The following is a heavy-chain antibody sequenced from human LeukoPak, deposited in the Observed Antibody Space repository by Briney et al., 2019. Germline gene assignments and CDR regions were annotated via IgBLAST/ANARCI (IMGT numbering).Heavy chain of an antibody. Sequence: GGSLRLSCAASGFTFSGYWMHWVRQVPEKGLVLVSRIDNGGSGTTYADSVKGRFTISRDNAKNSLYLQMNSLRAEDTAVYYCARPAKSGATIGWGQGTLVTVSS. J-gene: IGHJ4*02. CDR3: ARPAKSGATIG. D-gene: IGHD5-12*01. V-gene: IGHV3-74*01. CDR2: IDNGGSGT. CDR1: GFTFSGYW.